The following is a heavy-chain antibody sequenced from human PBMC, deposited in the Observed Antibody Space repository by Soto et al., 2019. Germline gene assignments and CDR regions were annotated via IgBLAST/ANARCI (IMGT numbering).Heavy chain of an antibody. Sequence: PGGSLRLSCAASGFTFSSYAMHWVRQAPGMGLEWVAVISYDGSNKYYADSVKGRFTISRDNSKNTLYLQMNSLRAEDTAVYYCASQFDYYDSSGIDYWGQGTLVTVSS. J-gene: IGHJ4*02. V-gene: IGHV3-30-3*01. D-gene: IGHD3-22*01. CDR1: GFTFSSYA. CDR2: ISYDGSNK. CDR3: ASQFDYYDSSGIDY.